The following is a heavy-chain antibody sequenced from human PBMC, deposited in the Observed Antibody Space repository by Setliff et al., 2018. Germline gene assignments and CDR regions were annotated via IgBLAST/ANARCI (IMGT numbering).Heavy chain of an antibody. Sequence: GSLRLSCVASGFTFSNYAMAWVRQAPGKGLEWVSGITGGGGSTYYADPVKDRFTISRDNSKNTLYLQMNSLRAEDTAVYYCARGTGYSSGWRTGGFDYWGQGTLVTV. V-gene: IGHV3-23*01. J-gene: IGHJ4*02. CDR2: ITGGGGST. D-gene: IGHD6-19*01. CDR3: ARGTGYSSGWRTGGFDY. CDR1: GFTFSNYA.